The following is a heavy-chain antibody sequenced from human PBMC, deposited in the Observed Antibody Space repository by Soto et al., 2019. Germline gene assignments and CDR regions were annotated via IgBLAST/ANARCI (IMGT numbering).Heavy chain of an antibody. J-gene: IGHJ4*02. CDR3: AKDLVGSNADYYDY. Sequence: SETLSLTCTVSGGSISSGGYYWSWIRQHPGKGLEWIGYIYYSGSTYYNPSLKSRVTISVDTSKNTLYLQMNSLRAEDAAVYYCAKDLVGSNADYYDYWGQGTLVTVSS. CDR2: IYYSGST. CDR1: GGSISSGGYY. D-gene: IGHD2-15*01. V-gene: IGHV4-31*03.